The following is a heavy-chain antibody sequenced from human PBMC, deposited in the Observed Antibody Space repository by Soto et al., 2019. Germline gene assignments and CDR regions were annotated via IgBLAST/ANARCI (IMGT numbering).Heavy chain of an antibody. CDR2: IIPILGIA. V-gene: IGHV1-69*02. D-gene: IGHD6-13*01. CDR3: ASDAGYSSSWPKYYYYYGMDV. Sequence: SVKVSCKASGGTFSSYTISWVRQAPGQGLEWMGRIIPILGIANYAQKFQGRVTITADKSTSTAYMELSSLRSEDTAVYYCASDAGYSSSWPKYYYYYGMDVWGQGTTVTVSS. J-gene: IGHJ6*02. CDR1: GGTFSSYT.